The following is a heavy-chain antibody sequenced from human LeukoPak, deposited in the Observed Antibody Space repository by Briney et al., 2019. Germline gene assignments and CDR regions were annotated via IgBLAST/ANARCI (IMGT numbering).Heavy chain of an antibody. CDR1: GFTFDDYA. D-gene: IGHD5-18*01. CDR3: AKDVYSYGRFFDY. V-gene: IGHV3-9*01. CDR2: ISWNSGSI. Sequence: GGSLRLSCAASGFTFDDYAMHWVRHAPGKGLEWVSGISWNSGSIDYADSVKGRFTISRDNAKNSLYLQMNSLRAEDTALYYCAKDVYSYGRFFDYWGQGTLVTVSS. J-gene: IGHJ4*02.